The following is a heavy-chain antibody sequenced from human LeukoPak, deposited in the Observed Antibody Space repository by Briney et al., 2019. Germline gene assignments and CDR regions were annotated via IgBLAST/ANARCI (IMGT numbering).Heavy chain of an antibody. J-gene: IGHJ4*02. CDR2: IYSGGRT. V-gene: IGHV3-66*01. CDR3: ARDGRDGYNPFDH. D-gene: IGHD5-12*01. CDR1: GLTVSSKY. Sequence: GGSLRLSCAASGLTVSSKYMSWVRQAPGKGLEWVSVIYSGGRTHYADSVKGRFTISRDNSKNTLYLQMNSLRAEDTAVYYCARDGRDGYNPFDHWGQGTLVTVSS.